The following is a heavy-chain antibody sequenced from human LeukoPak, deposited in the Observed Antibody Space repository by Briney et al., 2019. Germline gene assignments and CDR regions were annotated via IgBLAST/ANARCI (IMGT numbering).Heavy chain of an antibody. D-gene: IGHD5-18*01. CDR2: IYHSGST. V-gene: IGHV4-30-2*01. Sequence: SETLSLTCAVSGGSISSGGYSWSWIRQPPGKGLEWIGYIYHSGSTYYNPSLKGRVTISVDRSKNQFSLKLSSVTAADTAVYYCAGARGYSYIVDYWGQGTLVTVSS. CDR1: GGSISSGGYS. J-gene: IGHJ4*02. CDR3: AGARGYSYIVDY.